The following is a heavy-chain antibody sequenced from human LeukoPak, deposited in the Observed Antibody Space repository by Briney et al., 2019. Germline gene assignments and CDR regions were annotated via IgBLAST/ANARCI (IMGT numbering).Heavy chain of an antibody. Sequence: SETQSLTCTVSGVSISSSSYYGGRVRQPPGEGLEWIGSIYYSRSYSYNSPPKSRVPISVDTSKNQSSLKRSSVSAAEPAVYYFARVHTTGFAYWGQETLVTASS. J-gene: IGHJ4*02. CDR2: IYYSRSY. V-gene: IGHV4-39*07. CDR3: ARVHTTGFAY. CDR1: GVSISSSSYY. D-gene: IGHD4-17*01.